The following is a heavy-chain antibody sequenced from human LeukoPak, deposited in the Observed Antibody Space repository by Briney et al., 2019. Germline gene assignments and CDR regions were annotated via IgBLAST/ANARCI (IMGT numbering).Heavy chain of an antibody. D-gene: IGHD3-3*01. CDR2: IYYSGST. J-gene: IGHJ4*02. Sequence: SETLSLTCTVSGGSISSYYWSWIRQPPGKGLEWIGYIYYSGSTYYNPSLKSRVTISVDTSKNQFSLKLSSVTAADTAVYYCARHGDRFLESYFDYWGQGTLVTVSS. CDR1: GGSISSYY. CDR3: ARHGDRFLESYFDY. V-gene: IGHV4-59*08.